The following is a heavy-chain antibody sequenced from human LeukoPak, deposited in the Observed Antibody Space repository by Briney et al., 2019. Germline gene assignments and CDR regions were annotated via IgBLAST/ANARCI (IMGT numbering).Heavy chain of an antibody. CDR1: GFTFSSYS. J-gene: IGHJ4*02. CDR2: ISSSSSYI. Sequence: GGSLRPSCAASGFTFSSYSMNWVRQAPGKGLEWVSSISSSSSYIYYADSVKGRFTISRDNAKNSLYLQMNSLRAEDTAVYYCVREAAATLFDYWGQGTLVTVSS. V-gene: IGHV3-21*01. CDR3: VREAAATLFDY. D-gene: IGHD1-26*01.